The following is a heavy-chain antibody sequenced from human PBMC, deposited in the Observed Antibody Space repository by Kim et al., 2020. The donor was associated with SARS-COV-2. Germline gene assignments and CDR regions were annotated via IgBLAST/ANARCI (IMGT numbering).Heavy chain of an antibody. V-gene: IGHV4-59*01. CDR2: IYYSGST. D-gene: IGHD3-9*01. CDR1: GGSISSYY. Sequence: SETLSLTCTVSGGSISSYYWSWIRQPPGKGLEWIGYIYYSGSTNYNPSLKSRVTISVDTSKNQFSLKLSSVTAADTAVYYCARARSLSPGGSDILTGYYNYFAYWGQGTLVTVSS. CDR3: ARARSLSPGGSDILTGYYNYFAY. J-gene: IGHJ4*02.